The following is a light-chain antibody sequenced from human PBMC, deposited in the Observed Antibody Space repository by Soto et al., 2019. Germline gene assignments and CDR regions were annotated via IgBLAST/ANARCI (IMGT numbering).Light chain of an antibody. J-gene: IGLJ1*01. CDR1: SSDVCAYDY. CDR2: GVN. Sequence: SARADPPSSSGKPGQSHTISCTATSSDVCAYDYVSWHQQHPGKAPKVIIYGVNKRPSGVPDRFSGSKSGNTASLTVSGLQAEDEADYYCSSYAGTNNYVFGIGKKVT. V-gene: IGLV2-8*01. CDR3: SSYAGTNNYV.